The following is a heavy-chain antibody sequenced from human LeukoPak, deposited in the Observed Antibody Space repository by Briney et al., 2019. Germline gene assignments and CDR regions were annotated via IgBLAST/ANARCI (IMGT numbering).Heavy chain of an antibody. CDR3: ASSETSGPFGY. CDR2: ISAYNGNT. V-gene: IGHV1-18*01. J-gene: IGHJ4*02. CDR1: GYTFTSYD. Sequence: ASVKVSCKASGYTFTSYDINWVRQATGQGLEWMGWISAYNGNTNYAQKLQGRVTMTTDTSTSTAYMELRSLRSDDTAVYYCASSETSGPFGYWGQGTLVTVSS. D-gene: IGHD1-26*01.